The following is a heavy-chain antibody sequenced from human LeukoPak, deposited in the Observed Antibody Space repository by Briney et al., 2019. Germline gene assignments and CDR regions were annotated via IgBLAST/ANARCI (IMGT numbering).Heavy chain of an antibody. Sequence: ASVKVSCRASGYTFTGYYMHWVRQAPGQVLEWMGWINPNSGGTNYAQKFQGRVTMTRDTSISTAYMELSRLRSDDTAVYYCARGKSIRFLEWSRRLNYYYYGMDVWGQGTTVTVSS. D-gene: IGHD3-3*01. CDR2: INPNSGGT. V-gene: IGHV1-2*02. CDR1: GYTFTGYY. CDR3: ARGKSIRFLEWSRRLNYYYYGMDV. J-gene: IGHJ6*02.